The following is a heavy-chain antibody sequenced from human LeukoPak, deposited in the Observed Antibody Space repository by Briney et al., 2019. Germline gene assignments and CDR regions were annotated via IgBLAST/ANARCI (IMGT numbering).Heavy chain of an antibody. CDR1: GLTFTRYA. CDR3: GKGGIYGDSGDC. V-gene: IGHV3-23*01. J-gene: IGHJ4*02. D-gene: IGHD4-17*01. CDR2: ISSSGGVT. Sequence: PGGSLRLSCATSGLTFTRYAMSWVRQAPGKGLEWVSGISSSGGVTYSADSVKGRFTISRDNSKNTLYLQMNSLRVEDTALYFCGKGGIYGDSGDCWGQGILVIVSS.